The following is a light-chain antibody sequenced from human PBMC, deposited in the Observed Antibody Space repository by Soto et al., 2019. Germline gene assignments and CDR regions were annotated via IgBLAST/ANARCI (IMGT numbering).Light chain of an antibody. J-gene: IGKJ1*01. CDR3: QQYDNWPET. CDR2: RAS. CDR1: QSISSN. Sequence: AMPEFPSTLSMSPRERATLSWRAMQSISSNLAWYKQKLGQAPRLFIFRASCRATGVPVRFSGSGSGTEFNMTISSLQSEDFAVYYCQQYDNWPETFGQRTKVDI. V-gene: IGKV3-15*01.